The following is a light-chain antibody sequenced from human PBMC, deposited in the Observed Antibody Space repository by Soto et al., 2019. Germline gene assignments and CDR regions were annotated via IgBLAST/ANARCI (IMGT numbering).Light chain of an antibody. CDR1: RTFSSSY. Sequence: EIGLTQSPGTLSLSPGERATLSCRASRTFSSSYLSWYQQRPGQAPRLLIYAASRRAAGIPDRFSGSGSGADFTLTVSRLEPEDSAVYYCQHYDSAPPYTFGQGTKLEIK. V-gene: IGKV3-20*01. CDR2: AAS. CDR3: QHYDSAPPYT. J-gene: IGKJ2*01.